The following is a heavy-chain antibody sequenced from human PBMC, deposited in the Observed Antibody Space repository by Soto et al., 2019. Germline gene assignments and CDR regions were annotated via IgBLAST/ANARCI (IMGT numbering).Heavy chain of an antibody. J-gene: IGHJ4*02. D-gene: IGHD3-16*01. Sequence: GESLKISCNASGYSFSNYWIGWVRQMPWKGLEWMTLISPGDSDTRYNPSFQGQVTISADKSITTAYLQWSSLKASDTAIYYCARRNTWGRDFDFWGQGTLVTVSS. V-gene: IGHV5-51*01. CDR2: ISPGDSDT. CDR1: GYSFSNYW. CDR3: ARRNTWGRDFDF.